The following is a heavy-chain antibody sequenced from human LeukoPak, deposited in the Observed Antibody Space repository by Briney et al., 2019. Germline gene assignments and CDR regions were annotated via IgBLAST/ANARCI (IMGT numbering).Heavy chain of an antibody. J-gene: IGHJ6*02. CDR2: INHSGST. D-gene: IGHD2-2*01. CDR1: GGSFSGYY. CDR3: ARNIVGLPAADYYGMDV. V-gene: IGHV4-34*01. Sequence: PSETLSLTCAVYGGSFSGYYWSWIRQPPGKGLEWIGEINHSGSTNYNPSLKSRVTISVNTSKNQFSLKLSSVTAADTAVYYCARNIVGLPAADYYGMDVWGQGTTVTVSS.